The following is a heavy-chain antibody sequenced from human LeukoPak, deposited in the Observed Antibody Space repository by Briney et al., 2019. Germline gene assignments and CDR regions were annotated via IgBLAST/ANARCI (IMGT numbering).Heavy chain of an antibody. V-gene: IGHV4-59*01. D-gene: IGHD5-24*01. Sequence: SETLSLTCTVSGGSISSYYWSWIRQPPGKGLEWIGYIYYSGSTNYNPSLKSRVSISIDTSKNQFSLKLSSVTAADTAVYYCARESRRDGYKFDYWGQGTLVTVSS. CDR2: IYYSGST. CDR3: ARESRRDGYKFDY. J-gene: IGHJ4*02. CDR1: GGSISSYY.